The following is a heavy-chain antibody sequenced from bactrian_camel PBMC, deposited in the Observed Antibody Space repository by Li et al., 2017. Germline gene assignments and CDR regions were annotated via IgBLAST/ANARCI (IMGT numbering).Heavy chain of an antibody. D-gene: IGHD2*01. CDR3: AKDRRPYLRQWRGGAMDS. CDR2: ISWSGGAA. CDR1: GLTFDGYG. J-gene: IGHJ6*01. Sequence: HVQLVESGGGLVQPGESLRISCAASGLTFDGYGVGWFRQAPGKEREGVSCISWSGGAAKYAGSVKGRFTISRDNAKNTVYLQLNSLKTEDMAMYYCAKDRRPYLRQWRGGAMDSWGQGTQVTVS. V-gene: IGHV3S60*01.